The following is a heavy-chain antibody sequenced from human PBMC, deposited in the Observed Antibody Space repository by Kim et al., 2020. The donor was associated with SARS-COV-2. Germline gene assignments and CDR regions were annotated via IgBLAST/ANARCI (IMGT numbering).Heavy chain of an antibody. D-gene: IGHD6-13*01. CDR2: ISSSGSTI. V-gene: IGHV3-48*02. CDR1: GFTFSSYS. Sequence: GGSLRLSCAASGFTFSSYSMNWVRQAPGKGLEWVSYISSSGSTIYYADSVKGRFTISRDNAKNSLYLQMNSLRDEDTAVYYCAREQTGYTSSSNDYWGQGILVTVSS. CDR3: AREQTGYTSSSNDY. J-gene: IGHJ4*02.